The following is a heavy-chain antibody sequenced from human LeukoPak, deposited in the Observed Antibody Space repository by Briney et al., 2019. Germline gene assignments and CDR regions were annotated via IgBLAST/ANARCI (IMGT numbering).Heavy chain of an antibody. CDR1: GASISSSNW. CDR2: IYHSGGT. J-gene: IGHJ5*02. Sequence: SETLSLACAVSGASISSSNWWSWVRQPPGRGLEWIGEIYHSGGTNYTPSLKSRVTTSIDRSKNQFSLKLSSVTAADTAVYYCALIPRGIAVPGTDLWGQGTLVTVSS. CDR3: ALIPRGIAVPGTDL. V-gene: IGHV4-4*02. D-gene: IGHD6-19*01.